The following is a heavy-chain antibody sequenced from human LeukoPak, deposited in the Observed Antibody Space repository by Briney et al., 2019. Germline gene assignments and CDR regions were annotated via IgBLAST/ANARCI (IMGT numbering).Heavy chain of an antibody. J-gene: IGHJ4*02. CDR3: ASRSPYCVSTSCYV. V-gene: IGHV4-4*07. D-gene: IGHD2-2*01. CDR2: IYTSGST. Sequence: PSETLSLTCTVSGGSISSYYWSWIRQPAGKGLEWIGRIYTSGSTNYNPSLKSRVTMSVDTSKNQFSLKLSSVTAADTAVYYCASRSPYCVSTSCYVGGQGTLVTVSS. CDR1: GGSISSYY.